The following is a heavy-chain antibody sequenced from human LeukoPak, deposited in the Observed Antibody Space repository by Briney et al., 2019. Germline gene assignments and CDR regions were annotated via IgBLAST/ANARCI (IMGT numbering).Heavy chain of an antibody. D-gene: IGHD1-26*01. CDR3: ARGEWEVRLDY. CDR1: GYSFTGHY. CDR2: INPNSGAT. Sequence: ASVKVSCKTSGYSFTGHYLHWVRQAPGQGLEWMGWINPNSGATNYTQHFQGRVTMTRDTSISTAYMELSRLRSDDTAVYYCARGEWEVRLDYWGQGTLVTVSS. V-gene: IGHV1-2*02. J-gene: IGHJ4*02.